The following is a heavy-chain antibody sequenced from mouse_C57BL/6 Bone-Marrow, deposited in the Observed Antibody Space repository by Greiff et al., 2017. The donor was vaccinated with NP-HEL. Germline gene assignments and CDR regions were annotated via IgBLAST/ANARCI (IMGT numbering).Heavy chain of an antibody. Sequence: QVQLQQPGAELVKPGASVKLSCKASGYTFTSYWMQWVKQRPGQGLEWIGEIDPSDSYTTYNQKFKGKATLTVDKSSSTAYMQLSSLTSEDSAVDYCARCRPSSLRNYFDYWGQGTTLTVSS. CDR2: IDPSDSYT. CDR1: GYTFTSYW. J-gene: IGHJ2*01. CDR3: ARCRPSSLRNYFDY. V-gene: IGHV1-50*01.